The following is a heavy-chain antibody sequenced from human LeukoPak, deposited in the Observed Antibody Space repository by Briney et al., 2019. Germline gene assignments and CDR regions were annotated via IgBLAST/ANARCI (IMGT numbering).Heavy chain of an antibody. Sequence: GGSLRLSCAASGFTFSDYNMNWVRQAPGKGLEWVSYISSSSSTIYYADSVKGRFTISRDNAKNSLYLQMNSLRDEDTAVYYCARRMSSFRYYYGMDVWGQGTTVTVSS. D-gene: IGHD6-13*01. CDR3: ARRMSSFRYYYGMDV. CDR1: GFTFSDYN. V-gene: IGHV3-48*02. J-gene: IGHJ6*02. CDR2: ISSSSSTI.